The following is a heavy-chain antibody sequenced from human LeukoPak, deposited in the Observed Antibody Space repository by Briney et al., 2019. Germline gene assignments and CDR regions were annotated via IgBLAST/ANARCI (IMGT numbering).Heavy chain of an antibody. V-gene: IGHV1-46*01. Sequence: ASVKVSCKASGYTFTSYYMHWVRQAPGQGLEWMGIINPSGGSTSYAQKFQGRVTMTRDTSTSTVYMELSSLRSEDTAVYYCASWPDSSSSDLYYFYYGTDVWGQGTTVTVSS. CDR3: ASWPDSSSSDLYYFYYGTDV. CDR2: INPSGGST. J-gene: IGHJ6*02. D-gene: IGHD6-6*01. CDR1: GYTFTSYY.